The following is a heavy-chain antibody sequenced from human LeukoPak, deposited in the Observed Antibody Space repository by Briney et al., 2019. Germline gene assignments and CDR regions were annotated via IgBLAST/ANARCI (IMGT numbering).Heavy chain of an antibody. J-gene: IGHJ6*02. Sequence: PGGSLRLSCAVSGITLSNYGMSWVRQAPGKGLEWVAVISDSGGSTNYADSVKGRFTISRDNPRNTLYLQMNSLRAEDTAVYYCAKEGYYYDSSGYNYYYGMDVWGQGTTVTVSS. CDR2: ISDSGGST. D-gene: IGHD3-22*01. CDR3: AKEGYYYDSSGYNYYYGMDV. V-gene: IGHV3-23*01. CDR1: GITLSNYG.